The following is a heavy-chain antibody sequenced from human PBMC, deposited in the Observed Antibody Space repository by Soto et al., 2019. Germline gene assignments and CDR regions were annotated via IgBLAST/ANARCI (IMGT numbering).Heavy chain of an antibody. J-gene: IGHJ6*02. V-gene: IGHV3-13*05. CDR3: ARSGTKGYGMGV. CDR2: IDTAGDP. Sequence: GGSLRLSCAASGFTFSSYDMHWVRQATGKGLQFVSAIDTAGDPYYPGSVKGRFTISRENAKNSLYLQMNSLRAGDTAVYYCARSGTKGYGMGVWGQGATVTVSS. CDR1: GFTFSSYD. D-gene: IGHD1-7*01.